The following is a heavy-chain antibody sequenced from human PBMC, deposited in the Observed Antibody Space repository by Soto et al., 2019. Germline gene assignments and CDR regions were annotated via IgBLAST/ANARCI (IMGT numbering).Heavy chain of an antibody. CDR1: GFTFSSYA. CDR3: AREGSSGYEC. J-gene: IGHJ4*02. D-gene: IGHD3-22*01. CDR2: ISYDGSNK. Sequence: QVQLVESGGGVVQPGRSLRLSCAASGFTFSSYAMHWVRQAPGKGLEWVAVISYDGSNKYYADSGKGRFTISRDNSTNALYLQLTSLRAEDTAVYYCAREGSSGYECWGQESLVTVIS. V-gene: IGHV3-30-3*01.